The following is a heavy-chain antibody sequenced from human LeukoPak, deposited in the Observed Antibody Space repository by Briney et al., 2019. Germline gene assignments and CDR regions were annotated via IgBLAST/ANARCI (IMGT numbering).Heavy chain of an antibody. Sequence: SSVKVSCKASGGTFSSYAISWVRQAPGQGLEWMGGIIPIFGTANYAQKFQGRVTITADESTSTAYMELSSLRSEDTAVYYCARGGWYSSSWYPSYFDYWGQGTLVTVSS. CDR3: ARGGWYSSSWYPSYFDY. V-gene: IGHV1-69*01. CDR1: GGTFSSYA. CDR2: IIPIFGTA. J-gene: IGHJ4*02. D-gene: IGHD6-13*01.